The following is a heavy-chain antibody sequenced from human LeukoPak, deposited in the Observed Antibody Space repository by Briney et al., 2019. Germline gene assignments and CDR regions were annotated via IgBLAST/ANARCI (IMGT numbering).Heavy chain of an antibody. V-gene: IGHV5-51*01. CDR3: ARRITTTGSYWFDP. J-gene: IGHJ5*02. CDR2: IYPGNSDT. D-gene: IGHD1-1*01. CDR1: GYSFTSSW. Sequence: HGESLKISCKGSGYSFTSSWIGWVRQMPGKGLEWMGIIYPGNSDTRYSPSFQGQVTISADKSVSTAYLQWSSLEASDTAVYYCARRITTTGSYWFDPWGQGTLVTVSS.